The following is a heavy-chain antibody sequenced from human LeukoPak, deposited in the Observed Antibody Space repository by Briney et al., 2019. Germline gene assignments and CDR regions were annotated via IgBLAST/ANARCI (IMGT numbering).Heavy chain of an antibody. V-gene: IGHV4-39*01. J-gene: IGHJ4*02. CDR2: INYSGST. CDR1: GGPISSSPYY. CDR3: ARQWYSSGWYGD. D-gene: IGHD6-19*01. Sequence: PSETLSLTCSVSGGPISSSPYYWGWIRQSPGKGLEWIGNINYSGSTHYNPSLKSRLTISVDTSKNLFSLKLTSVTAADTAIYYCARQWYSSGWYGDWGQGILVTVSS.